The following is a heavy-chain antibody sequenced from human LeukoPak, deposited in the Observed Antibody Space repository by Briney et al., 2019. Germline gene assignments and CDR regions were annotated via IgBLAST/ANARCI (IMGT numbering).Heavy chain of an antibody. V-gene: IGHV3-30*04. Sequence: GRSLRLSCAASGFTFSSYAMHWVRQAPGKGLEWVAVISYDGSNKYYADSVKGRFTISRDNSKNTLYLQMNSLRAEDTAVYYCARDTLLWFGELFGDFDYWGQGTLVTVSS. D-gene: IGHD3-10*01. CDR2: ISYDGSNK. CDR3: ARDTLLWFGELFGDFDY. J-gene: IGHJ4*02. CDR1: GFTFSSYA.